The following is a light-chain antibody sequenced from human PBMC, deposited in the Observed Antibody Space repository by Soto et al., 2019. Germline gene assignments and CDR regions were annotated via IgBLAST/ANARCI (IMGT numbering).Light chain of an antibody. Sequence: EIVLTQSPATLSLSPGERATLSCRASQSVSSDLAWYQQKPGQAPRLLIYDASNRATGIPARFSGSGSGTDFTLTISSLEPEDFAVYYCQQRSNWPPTVGQGTKVEI. J-gene: IGKJ1*01. CDR2: DAS. CDR3: QQRSNWPPT. CDR1: QSVSSD. V-gene: IGKV3-11*01.